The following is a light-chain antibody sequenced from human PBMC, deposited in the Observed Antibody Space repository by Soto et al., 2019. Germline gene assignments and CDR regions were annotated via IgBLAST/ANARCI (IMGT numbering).Light chain of an antibody. V-gene: IGKV3-20*01. J-gene: IGKJ4*01. Sequence: EIVLTQSPGTLSLSPGERATLSCRASQSISSSYLAWYQQKPGQAPRLLIYGASRRATGIPDRFSGSGSGTDFTLTISRLEPGDFAVYYCQHYGNSPLLTFGGGTKVQIK. CDR1: QSISSSY. CDR2: GAS. CDR3: QHYGNSPLLT.